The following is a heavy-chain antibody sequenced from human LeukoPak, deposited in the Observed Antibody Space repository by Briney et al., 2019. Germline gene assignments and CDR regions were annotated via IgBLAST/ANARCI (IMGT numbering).Heavy chain of an antibody. D-gene: IGHD4-11*01. J-gene: IGHJ4*02. CDR3: ARDLFDYSSLGRYFDY. CDR1: GASITTSNW. V-gene: IGHV4-4*02. Sequence: SGTLSLTCTVSGASITTSNWWNWVRQPPGKGLEWIGEIYHRGNTNYNPSLKSRVTISVDKSKNQFSLRLTSVTAADTAVYYCARDLFDYSSLGRYFDYWGQGALVTVSS. CDR2: IYHRGNT.